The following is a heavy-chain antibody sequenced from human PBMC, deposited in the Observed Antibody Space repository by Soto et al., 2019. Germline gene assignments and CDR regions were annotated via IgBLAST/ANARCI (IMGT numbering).Heavy chain of an antibody. D-gene: IGHD3-9*01. J-gene: IGHJ5*02. Sequence: QVQLVQSGAEVKKPGASVKVSCKASGYTFTSYGISWVRQAPGQGLEWMGWISAYNGNTNYAQKLQGRVTMTTDTSXSXXYMELRSLRSDDTAVYYCARDQYYDILTGHNWFAPWGQGTLVTVSS. CDR1: GYTFTSYG. CDR3: ARDQYYDILTGHNWFAP. CDR2: ISAYNGNT. V-gene: IGHV1-18*01.